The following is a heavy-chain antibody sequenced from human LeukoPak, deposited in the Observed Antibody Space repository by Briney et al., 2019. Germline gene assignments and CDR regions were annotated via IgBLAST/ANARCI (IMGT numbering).Heavy chain of an antibody. CDR3: ARRAGAYSHPYDY. CDR2: ISSSSSTI. CDR1: GFTFSSYE. V-gene: IGHV3-48*03. J-gene: IGHJ4*02. Sequence: GGSLRLPCAAWGFTFSSYEMIGLRQAPGKGLVGGSYISSSSSTIYYADSVKGRFTISRDNAKDSLYLQMNSLRAEDTAVYYCARRAGAYSHPYDYWGQGTLVTVSS. D-gene: IGHD4/OR15-4a*01.